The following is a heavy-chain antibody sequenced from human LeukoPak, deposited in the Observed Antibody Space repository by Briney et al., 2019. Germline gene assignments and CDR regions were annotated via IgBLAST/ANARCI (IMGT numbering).Heavy chain of an antibody. Sequence: KTSETLSLTCTVSGGSISSYYWSWIRQPPGKGLEWIGYIYYSGSTNYNPSLKSRVTISVDTSKNQFSLKLSSVTAADTAVYYCARDLLRGSYFGWFDPWGQGTLVTVSS. J-gene: IGHJ5*02. D-gene: IGHD1-26*01. CDR3: ARDLLRGSYFGWFDP. CDR1: GGSISSYY. CDR2: IYYSGST. V-gene: IGHV4-59*01.